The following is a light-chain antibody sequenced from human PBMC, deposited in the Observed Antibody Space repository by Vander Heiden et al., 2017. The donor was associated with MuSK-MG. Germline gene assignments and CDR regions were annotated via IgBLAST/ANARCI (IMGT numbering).Light chain of an antibody. CDR1: QSVFYSSSNKNY. V-gene: IGKV4-1*01. J-gene: IGKJ2*01. Sequence: ILITQSPDSLAVSLGERATINCKSSQSVFYSSSNKNYLDWYQQKPGQPPKLLINWASTRKCGVPDRFSGSGSGTDFTLTSSSLQPEDVAVYYCQQDYSSYTFGQGTKMEIK. CDR2: WAS. CDR3: QQDYSSYT.